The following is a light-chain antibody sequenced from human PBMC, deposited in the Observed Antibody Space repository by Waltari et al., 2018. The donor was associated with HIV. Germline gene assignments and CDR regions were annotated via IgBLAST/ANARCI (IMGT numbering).Light chain of an antibody. Sequence: DIQMTQSPSSLSASVGDRVTITCQASQDISNYLNWYQQKPGKAPKLLIYDASNLETGVPSRFSGSGSGTDFTFTISSLQPEDIATYYWQQYDFTFGGGTKVEIK. CDR3: QQYDFT. CDR2: DAS. V-gene: IGKV1-33*01. J-gene: IGKJ4*01. CDR1: QDISNY.